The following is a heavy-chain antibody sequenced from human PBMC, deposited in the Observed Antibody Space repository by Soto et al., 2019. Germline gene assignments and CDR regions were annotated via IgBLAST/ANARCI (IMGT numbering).Heavy chain of an antibody. Sequence: ASVKVSCKASGGTFSSYAISWVRQAPGQGLEWMGGIIPIFGTANYAQKFQGRVTITADESTSTAYMELSSLRSEDTAVYYCAGGAVGAGAGRRSYYYYGMDVWGQGTTVTVSS. CDR1: GGTFSSYA. CDR2: IIPIFGTA. V-gene: IGHV1-69*13. CDR3: AGGAVGAGAGRRSYYYYGMDV. D-gene: IGHD1-1*01. J-gene: IGHJ6*02.